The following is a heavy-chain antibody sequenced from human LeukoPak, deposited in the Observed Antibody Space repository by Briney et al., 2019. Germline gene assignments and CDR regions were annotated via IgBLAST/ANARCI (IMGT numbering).Heavy chain of an antibody. Sequence: PGGSLRLSCAASVFTFSSYDMSWVRQAPGKGLEWVSAISGSGGSTYYADSVKGRFTIPRDNSKNTLYLQMNSLRAEDTAVYYCAKSPEYYGSGGHFDYWGQGTLVTVSS. CDR3: AKSPEYYGSGGHFDY. V-gene: IGHV3-23*01. J-gene: IGHJ4*02. CDR1: VFTFSSYD. D-gene: IGHD3-10*01. CDR2: ISGSGGST.